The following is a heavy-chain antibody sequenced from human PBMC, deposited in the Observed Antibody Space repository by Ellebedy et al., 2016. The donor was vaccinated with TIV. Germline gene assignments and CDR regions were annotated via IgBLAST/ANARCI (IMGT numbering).Heavy chain of an antibody. D-gene: IGHD6-6*01. V-gene: IGHV3-30*18. CDR3: AKDGTSIAARPGWFDP. J-gene: IGHJ5*02. Sequence: GESLKISCAASGFTFSSYGMHWVRQAPGKGLEWVAVISYDGSNKYYADSVKGRFTISRDNSKNTLYLQMNSLRAEDTAVYYCAKDGTSIAARPGWFDPWGQGTLVTVSS. CDR1: GFTFSSYG. CDR2: ISYDGSNK.